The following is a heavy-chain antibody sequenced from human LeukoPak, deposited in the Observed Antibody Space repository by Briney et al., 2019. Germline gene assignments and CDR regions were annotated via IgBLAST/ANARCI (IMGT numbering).Heavy chain of an antibody. V-gene: IGHV3-64*01. D-gene: IGHD5-12*01. Sequence: PGGSLRLSCAASGFTFSSYAMHWVRQAPGKGLEYVSAISSNGGSTYYANSVKGRFTISRDNSKNTLYLQMGSLRAEDMAVYYCARGYSGYDYWAFDYWGQGTLVTVSS. CDR1: GFTFSSYA. CDR2: ISSNGGST. CDR3: ARGYSGYDYWAFDY. J-gene: IGHJ4*02.